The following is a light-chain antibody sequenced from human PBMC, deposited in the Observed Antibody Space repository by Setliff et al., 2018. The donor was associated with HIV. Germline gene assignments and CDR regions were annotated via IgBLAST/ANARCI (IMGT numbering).Light chain of an antibody. CDR2: EVS. V-gene: IGLV2-14*01. J-gene: IGLJ1*01. Sequence: QSVLAQPASVSGSPGQSITISCTGTISDVGGYNYVSWYQHHPGKAPKLLIYEVSNRPSWVSNRFSGSKSGNTASLTISGLQPEDEADYFCSSYTSSSTRVFRTGTKVTVL. CDR3: SSYTSSSTRV. CDR1: ISDVGGYNY.